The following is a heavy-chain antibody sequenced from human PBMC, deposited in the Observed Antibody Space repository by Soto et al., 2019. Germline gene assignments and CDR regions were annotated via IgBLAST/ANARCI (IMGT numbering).Heavy chain of an antibody. Sequence: QVQLVESGGGVVQPGRSLRLSCAASGFTFSSYAIHWVRQAPGKGLEWVAVISYDGSHKYYADSVKDRFTIARDNSQNTLYVHMTGLRVEDTAVYYCARAGTTVTTEWYFDLWGRGTLVTVSS. CDR3: ARAGTTVTTEWYFDL. J-gene: IGHJ2*01. D-gene: IGHD4-17*01. V-gene: IGHV3-30*14. CDR2: ISYDGSHK. CDR1: GFTFSSYA.